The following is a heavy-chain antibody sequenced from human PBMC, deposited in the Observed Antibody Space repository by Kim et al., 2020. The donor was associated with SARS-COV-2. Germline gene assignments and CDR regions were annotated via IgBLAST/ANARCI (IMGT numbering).Heavy chain of an antibody. CDR3: ARGRITIFGVVTEFDC. Sequence: NPSLKGLVTIAVDTSKNQFSLKMSSVTAADTAVYYCARGRITIFGVVTEFDCWGQGTLVTVSS. D-gene: IGHD3-3*01. J-gene: IGHJ4*02. V-gene: IGHV4-31*01.